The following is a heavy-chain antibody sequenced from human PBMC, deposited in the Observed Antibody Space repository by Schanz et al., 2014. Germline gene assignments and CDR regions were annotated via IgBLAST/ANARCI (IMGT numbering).Heavy chain of an antibody. CDR2: IYYSYTGTT. CDR3: ARAYSGYDLGFYYYGLDV. V-gene: IGHV4-30-4*07. D-gene: IGHD5-12*01. Sequence: QVPLQESGPGLVKPSQTLSLTCAVSGGSISSGGYSWSWIRQPPGKGLEWIGYIYYSYTGTTYYNPSLKSRVTMSVNTSKNQFSLRLTSVTAADTAVYYCARAYSGYDLGFYYYGLDVWGQGTTVTVSS. CDR1: GGSISSGGYS. J-gene: IGHJ6*02.